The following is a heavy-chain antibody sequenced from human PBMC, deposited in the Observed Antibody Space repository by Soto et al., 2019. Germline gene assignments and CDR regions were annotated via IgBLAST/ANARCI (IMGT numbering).Heavy chain of an antibody. CDR2: IFYSGTT. CDR3: ARITSAFAP. J-gene: IGHJ5*02. V-gene: IGHV4-30-4*01. D-gene: IGHD2-2*01. CDR1: GGSVSSGDHY. Sequence: PSETLSLTCTVSGGSVSSGDHYWSWIRQPPGKGLECIGYIFYSGTTYYNPSLKSRVTISVDTSKNQFSLKLNSVTAADTAVYYCARITSAFAPWGQGTLVTVSS.